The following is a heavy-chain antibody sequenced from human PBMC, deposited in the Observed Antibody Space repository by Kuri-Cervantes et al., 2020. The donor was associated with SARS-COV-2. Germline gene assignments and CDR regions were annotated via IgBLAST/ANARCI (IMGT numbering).Heavy chain of an antibody. CDR1: GFTISSYW. D-gene: IGHD5/OR15-5a*01. CDR3: ARECTLECLDAFDI. CDR2: ISNDGTYT. J-gene: IGHJ3*02. Sequence: ETLSLTCTAFGFTISSYWMHWVRQVPGKGLVWVSRISNDGTYTDYADSVKGRFTISRDTAKNTVYLQMNSLRAEDTAVYYCARECTLECLDAFDIWGQGTMVTVSS. V-gene: IGHV3-74*01.